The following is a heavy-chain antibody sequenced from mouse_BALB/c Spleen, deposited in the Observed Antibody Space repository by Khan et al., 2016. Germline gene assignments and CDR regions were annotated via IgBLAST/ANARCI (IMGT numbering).Heavy chain of an antibody. J-gene: IGHJ4*01. D-gene: IGHD1-1*01. CDR1: GYSFTGYY. CDR2: INPSNGGS. Sequence: VQLQQSGPDLVKPGASVKISCKASGYSFTGYYMYWVKQSHEKSLEWIGRINPSNGGSYSNQKFKGKAILTVDKSSSTAYMELRSLTSDDSAVYYCLRDAMDYWGQGTSVTVSS. V-gene: IGHV1-18*01. CDR3: LRDAMDY.